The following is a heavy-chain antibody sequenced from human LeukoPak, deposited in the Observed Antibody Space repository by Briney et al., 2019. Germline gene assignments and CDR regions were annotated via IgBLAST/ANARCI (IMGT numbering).Heavy chain of an antibody. CDR1: GGTFISYA. Sequence: SVKVSCKASGGTFISYAISWVRQAPGQGLEWMGRIIPIFGTANYAQKFQGRVTITTDESTSTAYMELSSLRSEDTAAYYCARNYYDSSGYPDYWGQGTLVTVSS. J-gene: IGHJ4*02. CDR3: ARNYYDSSGYPDY. D-gene: IGHD3-22*01. CDR2: IIPIFGTA. V-gene: IGHV1-69*05.